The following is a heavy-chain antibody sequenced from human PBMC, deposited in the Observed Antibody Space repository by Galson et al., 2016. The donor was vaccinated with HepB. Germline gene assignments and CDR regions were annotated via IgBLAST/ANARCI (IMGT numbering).Heavy chain of an antibody. CDR1: GGSITRGASY. CDR3: ATHSLETPYFDP. J-gene: IGHJ5*02. V-gene: IGHV4-39*01. D-gene: IGHD4-23*01. CDR2: GSYTGTT. Sequence: SETLSLTCSVSGGSITRGASYWAWIRQAPGKTLEWIGSGSYTGTTYYNPSLRSRVTISVDTSQEQVSLRLSSVTAADTAVYFCATHSLETPYFDPWGQGTLVTGSS.